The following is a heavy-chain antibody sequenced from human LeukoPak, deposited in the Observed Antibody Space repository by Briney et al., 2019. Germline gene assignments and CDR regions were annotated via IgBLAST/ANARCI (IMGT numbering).Heavy chain of an antibody. CDR3: ARYSSSLRVFDY. V-gene: IGHV6-1*01. D-gene: IGHD6-13*01. J-gene: IGHJ4*02. CDR2: TYYRSKWYN. CDR1: GDSVSSDSAA. Sequence: SLTLSLTCAISGDSVSSDSAAWSWIRQSPSSGLEWLGRTYYRSKWYNDYAVSVKSRITINPDTSKNQFSLQLNSVTPEDTAVYYCARYSSSLRVFDYWGQGTLVTVSS.